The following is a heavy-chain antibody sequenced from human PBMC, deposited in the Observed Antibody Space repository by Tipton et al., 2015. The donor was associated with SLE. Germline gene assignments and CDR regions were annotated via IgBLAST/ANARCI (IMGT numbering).Heavy chain of an antibody. V-gene: IGHV4-4*02. D-gene: IGHD2-15*01. Sequence: TLSLTCAVSGGSISSSNWWSWVRQPPGKGLEWIGSIYYSGSTYYNPSLESRATISLDTSKNHFSLKLSSVTAADTAVYYCARGGFCSGGSCPLSTSFDPWGQGTLVTVSS. CDR3: ARGGFCSGGSCPLSTSFDP. CDR2: IYYSGST. CDR1: GGSISSSNW. J-gene: IGHJ5*02.